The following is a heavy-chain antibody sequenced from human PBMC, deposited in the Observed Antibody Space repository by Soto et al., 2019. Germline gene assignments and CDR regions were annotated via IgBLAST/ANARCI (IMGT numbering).Heavy chain of an antibody. D-gene: IGHD4-4*01. CDR3: ARDLGHSNHNPYFDY. Sequence: PVKVSSKASRYAFTSYFIHSPRHYPGQGLEWMGIINPSGGSTKYVQKFQGRVTMTRDTSTSTVYMELSSLRSEDTAVYYCARDLGHSNHNPYFDYWGQGSRVTVS. V-gene: IGHV1-46*01. J-gene: IGHJ4*02. CDR1: RYAFTSYF. CDR2: INPSGGST.